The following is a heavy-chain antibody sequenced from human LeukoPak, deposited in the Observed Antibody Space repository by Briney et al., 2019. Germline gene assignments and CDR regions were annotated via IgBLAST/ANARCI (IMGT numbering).Heavy chain of an antibody. CDR2: ISGSGGST. CDR1: GLTFSSYA. Sequence: GGSLRLSRAASGLTFSSYAMSWVRQAPGKGLEWVSSISGSGGSTYYADSVKGRFTISRDNAKNSLYLQMNSLRAEDTAVYYCARGEDYGTNSFDYWGQGTLVTVSS. D-gene: IGHD4-17*01. J-gene: IGHJ4*02. CDR3: ARGEDYGTNSFDY. V-gene: IGHV3-23*01.